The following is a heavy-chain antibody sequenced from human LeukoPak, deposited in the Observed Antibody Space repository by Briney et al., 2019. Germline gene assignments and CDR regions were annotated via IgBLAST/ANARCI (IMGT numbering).Heavy chain of an antibody. CDR3: ASDYYDSSGYSHGALDY. D-gene: IGHD3-22*01. J-gene: IGHJ4*02. Sequence: GRTLRLSCAASGFTFSSYAMHWVRQAPGKGLEWVAVISYDGSNKYYADSVKGRFTISRDNSKNTLYLQMNSLRAADTAVYYCASDYYDSSGYSHGALDYWGQGTLVTVSS. CDR1: GFTFSSYA. V-gene: IGHV3-30-3*01. CDR2: ISYDGSNK.